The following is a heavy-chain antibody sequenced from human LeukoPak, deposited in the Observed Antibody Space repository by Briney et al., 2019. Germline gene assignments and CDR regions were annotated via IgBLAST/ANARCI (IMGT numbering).Heavy chain of an antibody. D-gene: IGHD2-2*01. CDR1: GGSISSYY. CDR3: ARAPDTRPPGLNYYYYYYMDV. J-gene: IGHJ6*03. V-gene: IGHV4-59*01. CDR2: IYYSGST. Sequence: SETLSLTCTVSGGSISSYYWSWIRQPPGKGLEWIGYIYYSGSTNYNPSLKSRVTISVDTSKNQFSLKLSSVAAADTAVYYCARAPDTRPPGLNYYYYYYMDVWGKGTTVTVSS.